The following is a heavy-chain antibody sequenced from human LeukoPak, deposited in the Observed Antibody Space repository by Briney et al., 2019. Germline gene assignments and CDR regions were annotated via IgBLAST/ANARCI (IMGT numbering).Heavy chain of an antibody. J-gene: IGHJ5*02. CDR2: IKQDGSEK. D-gene: IGHD4-17*01. CDR1: GFTFSSYW. Sequence: GGSLRLSCAASGFTFSSYWMSWVRQAPGKGLEWVANIKQDGSEKYYVDSVKGRFTISRDNAKNSLYLQMNSLRAEDTAVYYCARVVGYSDPYNWFDPWGQGTLVTVSS. CDR3: ARVVGYSDPYNWFDP. V-gene: IGHV3-7*01.